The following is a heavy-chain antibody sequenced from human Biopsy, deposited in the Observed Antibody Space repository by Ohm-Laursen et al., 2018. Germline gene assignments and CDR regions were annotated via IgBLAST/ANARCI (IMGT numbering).Heavy chain of an antibody. CDR1: GFSFSDYY. V-gene: IGHV3-11*01. CDR2: ISSSGRTM. J-gene: IGHJ3*02. CDR3: TKNAQWEGSGYLDAFHI. D-gene: IGHD3-22*01. Sequence: SLRLSCSASGFSFSDYYMIWVRQAPGKGLEWVSYISSSGRTMYYADSVTGRFTISRDNGENSLYLQMNSLRPEDTTLYYCTKNAQWEGSGYLDAFHIWGHGAMVTVSS.